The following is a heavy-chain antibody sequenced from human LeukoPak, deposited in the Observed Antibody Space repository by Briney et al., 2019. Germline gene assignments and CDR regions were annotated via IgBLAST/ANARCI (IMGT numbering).Heavy chain of an antibody. CDR3: ARDIGYGDYGGDY. CDR2: IYSGGST. J-gene: IGHJ4*02. Sequence: GKXLXWVSVIYSGGSTYYSDSVKGRFTISRDNSKNTLYLQMNSLRAEDTAVYYCARDIGYGDYGGDYWGQGTLVTVSS. D-gene: IGHD4-17*01. V-gene: IGHV3-53*01.